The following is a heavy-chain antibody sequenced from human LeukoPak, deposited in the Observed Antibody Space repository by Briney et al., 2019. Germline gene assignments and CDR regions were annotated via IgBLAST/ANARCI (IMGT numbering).Heavy chain of an antibody. CDR3: ARARSGAFDI. V-gene: IGHV3-48*01. Sequence: GGSLGLSCAASGFTFSNAWMTWVRQAPGKGLEWVSYISSSSSTIYYADSVKGRFTISRDNAKTSLYLQVNSLRAEDTAVYYCARARSGAFDIWGQGTMVTVSS. J-gene: IGHJ3*02. CDR2: ISSSSSTI. CDR1: GFTFSNAW.